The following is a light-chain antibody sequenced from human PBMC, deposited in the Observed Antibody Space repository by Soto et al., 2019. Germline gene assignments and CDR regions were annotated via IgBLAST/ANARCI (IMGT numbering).Light chain of an antibody. Sequence: DIQMTQSPSSLSASVGDRVTITCRARQSISSYLNWYQQKPGKAPKLLIYAASSFHSGVPSRFIGSGSGTDFTLNIIILQTEDFAPYYCQQRYSTPRTFGQGTKLEIK. J-gene: IGKJ2*02. CDR3: QQRYSTPRT. CDR2: AAS. V-gene: IGKV1-39*01. CDR1: QSISSY.